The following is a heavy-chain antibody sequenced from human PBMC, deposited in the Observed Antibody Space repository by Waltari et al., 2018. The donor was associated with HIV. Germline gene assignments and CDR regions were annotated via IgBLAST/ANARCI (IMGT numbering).Heavy chain of an antibody. CDR1: GFTFRSFA. CDR2: FWSDGAEI. Sequence: QVQLVESGGGVVQPGTYLTLSCAVSGFTFRSFAIHWVRQSTGKGLEWLAVFWSDGAEISYADSVKGRFTVSKDSSQKTLYLHLTSLRAEDTALYYCARGYSSSRWIPLYHWGRGTLVTVSS. D-gene: IGHD6-6*01. CDR3: ARGYSSSRWIPLYH. V-gene: IGHV3-33*01. J-gene: IGHJ4*02.